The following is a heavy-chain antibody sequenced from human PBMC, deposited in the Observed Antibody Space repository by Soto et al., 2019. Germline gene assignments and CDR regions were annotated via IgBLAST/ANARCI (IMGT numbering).Heavy chain of an antibody. CDR3: ARELYYYGSGSYYYYYYTDV. J-gene: IGHJ6*03. CDR1: GGSISSYY. V-gene: IGHV4-59*01. CDR2: LSYIAST. Sequence: SETLSLTCTVSGGSISSYYWSWIRQPPGKGLDCIGYLSYIASTTYTPSLKRRLTISLDTSKTQFSLKLSSVTAADTAVYYCARELYYYGSGSYYYYYYTDVWGNGSTVTVSS. D-gene: IGHD3-10*01.